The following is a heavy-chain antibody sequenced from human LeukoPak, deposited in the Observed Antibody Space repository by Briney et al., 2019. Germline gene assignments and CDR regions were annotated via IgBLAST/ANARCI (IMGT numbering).Heavy chain of an antibody. CDR1: GFTFSSYA. V-gene: IGHV3-23*01. Sequence: PGGSLRLSCAASGFTFSSYAMSWIRQAPGKGLEWVSAISGSGGSTYYADSVKGRFTISRDNSKNTLYLQMNSLRAEDTTVYYCGRGVRIAVAGYIDYWGQGTLVTVSS. D-gene: IGHD6-19*01. J-gene: IGHJ4*02. CDR3: GRGVRIAVAGYIDY. CDR2: ISGSGGST.